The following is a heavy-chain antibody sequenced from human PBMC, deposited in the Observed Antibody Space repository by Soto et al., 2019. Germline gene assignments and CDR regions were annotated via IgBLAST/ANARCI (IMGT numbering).Heavy chain of an antibody. J-gene: IGHJ4*02. CDR3: AREPGITGTTNDY. CDR1: GGSISSGDYY. CDR2: IYYSGST. Sequence: QVQLQESGPGLVKPSQTLSLTCTVSGGSISSGDYYWSWIRQPPGKGLEWIGYIYYSGSTYYNPSLKSRVTISVDTSKNQFSLKLSSVTAADTAMYYCAREPGITGTTNDYWGQGTLVTVSS. D-gene: IGHD1-7*01. V-gene: IGHV4-30-4*01.